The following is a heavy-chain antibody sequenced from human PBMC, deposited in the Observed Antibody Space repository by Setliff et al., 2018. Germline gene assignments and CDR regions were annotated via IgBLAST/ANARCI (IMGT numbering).Heavy chain of an antibody. J-gene: IGHJ5*02. V-gene: IGHV3-30*02. D-gene: IGHD1-7*01. CDR3: ARDQFRNSGGLYS. CDR2: IRYDGSYE. Sequence: GGSLRLSCTASESTFSSFGVHWVRQAPGKGLEWVGFIRYDGSYEYYADSVQGRFTISRDNSKNTLFLHMNNLRPEDTALYYCARDQFRNSGGLYSWGQGTLVTVSS. CDR1: ESTFSSFG.